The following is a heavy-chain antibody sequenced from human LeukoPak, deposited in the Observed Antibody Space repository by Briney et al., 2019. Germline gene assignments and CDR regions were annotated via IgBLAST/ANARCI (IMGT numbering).Heavy chain of an antibody. Sequence: GGSLRLSRAASGFTFDDYAMHWVRQAPGKGLEWVSGISWNSGSIGYADSVKGRFTISRDNAKNSLYLQMNSLRAEDTALYYCAKDTPIGVGSAGDYWGQGTLVTVSS. CDR3: AKDTPIGVGSAGDY. V-gene: IGHV3-9*01. J-gene: IGHJ4*02. CDR2: ISWNSGSI. CDR1: GFTFDDYA. D-gene: IGHD3-10*01.